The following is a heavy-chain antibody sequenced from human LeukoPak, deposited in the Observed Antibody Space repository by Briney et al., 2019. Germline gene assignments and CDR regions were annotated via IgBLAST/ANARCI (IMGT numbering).Heavy chain of an antibody. Sequence: GGSLRLSCAASGFTFSSYWMSWVRQAPGKGLEWVANIKQDGSEKYYVDSVKGRFTISRDNAKNSLYLQMNSLRSEDTAVYYCARGGDMIVREGVVNYWGQGTLVTVSS. D-gene: IGHD3-22*01. CDR1: GFTFSSYW. CDR2: IKQDGSEK. V-gene: IGHV3-7*03. J-gene: IGHJ4*02. CDR3: ARGGDMIVREGVVNY.